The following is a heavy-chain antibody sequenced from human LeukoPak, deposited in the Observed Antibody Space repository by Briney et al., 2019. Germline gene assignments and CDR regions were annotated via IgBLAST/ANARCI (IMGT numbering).Heavy chain of an antibody. CDR3: ARHPGGYYGMDV. Sequence: GSLRLSCTASGFTVSSNYMSWVRQAPGKGLEWVSVIYSDGSTYYADSVKGRFIISRDNSKNTLYLQMNSLRAEDTAVYYCARHPGGYYGMDVWGQGTTVTVSS. V-gene: IGHV3-66*04. CDR2: IYSDGST. CDR1: GFTVSSNY. D-gene: IGHD3-16*01. J-gene: IGHJ6*02.